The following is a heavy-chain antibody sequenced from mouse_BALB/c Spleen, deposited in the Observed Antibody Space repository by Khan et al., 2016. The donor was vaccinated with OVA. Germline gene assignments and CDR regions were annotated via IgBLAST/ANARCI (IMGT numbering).Heavy chain of an antibody. CDR1: GFTFSSYA. CDR2: ISSGGTYT. D-gene: IGHD1-1*01. CDR3: VRDYYGSSYEDY. Sequence: EVELVESGGTLVKPGGSLKLSCAASGFTFSSYAMSWVRQTPEKRLEWVATISSGGTYTYYPDSVKGRFTISRDNAKNTPYLQMSSLWSEDAAMDYCVRDYYGSSYEDYWGQGTTLTVSS. V-gene: IGHV5-9-3*01. J-gene: IGHJ2*01.